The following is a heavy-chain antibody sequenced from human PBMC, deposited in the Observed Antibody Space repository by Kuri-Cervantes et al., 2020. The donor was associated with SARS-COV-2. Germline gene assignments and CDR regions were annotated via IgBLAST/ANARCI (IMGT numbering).Heavy chain of an antibody. CDR3: ATAGEWELLLDY. Sequence: ASLKVSCKVSGYTLTELSMHWVRQAPGKGLEWMGGFVPEDGETIYAPKFQGRVTMTEDTSTDTAYMELSSLRSEDTAVYYCATAGEWELLLDYWGQGTLVTVSS. CDR1: GYTLTELS. V-gene: IGHV1-24*01. J-gene: IGHJ4*02. CDR2: FVPEDGET. D-gene: IGHD1-26*01.